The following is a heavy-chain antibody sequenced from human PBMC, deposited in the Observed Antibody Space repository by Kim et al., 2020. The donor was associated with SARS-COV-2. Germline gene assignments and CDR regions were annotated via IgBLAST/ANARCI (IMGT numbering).Heavy chain of an antibody. CDR1: GGSISSGGYY. CDR3: ARDKVVPAAMREYYYYYGMDV. V-gene: IGHV4-31*03. CDR2: IYYSGST. J-gene: IGHJ6*02. Sequence: SETLSLTCTVSGGSISSGGYYWSWIRQHPGKGLEWIGYIYYSGSTYYNPSLKSRVTISVDTSKNQFSLKLSSVTAADTAVYYCARDKVVPAAMREYYYYYGMDVWGQGTTVTVSS. D-gene: IGHD2-2*01.